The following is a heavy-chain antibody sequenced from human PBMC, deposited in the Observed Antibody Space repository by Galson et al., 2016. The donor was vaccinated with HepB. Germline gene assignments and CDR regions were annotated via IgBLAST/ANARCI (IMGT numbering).Heavy chain of an antibody. V-gene: IGHV1-18*01. Sequence: SVKVSCKASGYTFISFGISWVRQAPGQGLEWMGWTGTHNGNTYYAQKFRGRVTMTTDTSTSTAYMELRSLTSDDTAVYYCARENWSYGLGTDKNVGAFEVWGQGTMVTVSS. J-gene: IGHJ3*01. CDR1: GYTFISFG. CDR2: TGTHNGNT. D-gene: IGHD3-10*01. CDR3: ARENWSYGLGTDKNVGAFEV.